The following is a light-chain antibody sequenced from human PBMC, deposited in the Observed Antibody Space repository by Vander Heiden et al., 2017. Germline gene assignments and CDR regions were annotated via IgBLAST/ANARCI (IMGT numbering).Light chain of an antibody. CDR3: SSSSTSRTSLV. CDR1: SSDVGAYDY. CDR2: DVT. J-gene: IGLJ3*02. Sequence: QSVLTQPASVSGSPGQSLPISCIGTSSDVGAYDYVSWYQQYPGKAPKLVIYDVTTRPSGVSNRFSGSKSGNTASLTISGLQTEDEADYYCSSSSTSRTSLVFGGGTKLTVL. V-gene: IGLV2-14*01.